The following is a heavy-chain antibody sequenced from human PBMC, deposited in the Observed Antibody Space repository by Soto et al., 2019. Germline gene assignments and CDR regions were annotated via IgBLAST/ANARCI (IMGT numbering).Heavy chain of an antibody. J-gene: IGHJ6*04. CDR3: ARGHYGLDV. CDR1: GFTFSEKW. V-gene: IGHV3-7*03. CDR2: INQGGSEK. Sequence: WGSLRLSCAASGFTFSEKWMTWVRQAPGRGLEWVAQINQGGSEKFYVDSVKGRFIISRDNAKNSLSLQMNSLIDEDTAVYHCARGHYGLDVWGKGTTVTVSS.